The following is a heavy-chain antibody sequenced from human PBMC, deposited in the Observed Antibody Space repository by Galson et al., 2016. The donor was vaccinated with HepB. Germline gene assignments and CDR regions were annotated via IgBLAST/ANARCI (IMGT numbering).Heavy chain of an antibody. J-gene: IGHJ4*02. CDR3: VRGGVSGKFAWREAEH. CDR1: GYTFTEYD. V-gene: IGHV1-8*01. Sequence: SGYTFTEYDMNWVRQATGQGLEWMGWMNPNSGNRGYAQKFQGRVTMTRDTSIKTAFMELSSLRSEDTAVYFCVRGGVSGKFAWREAEHWGQGSLVTVSS. D-gene: IGHD1-26*01. CDR2: MNPNSGNR.